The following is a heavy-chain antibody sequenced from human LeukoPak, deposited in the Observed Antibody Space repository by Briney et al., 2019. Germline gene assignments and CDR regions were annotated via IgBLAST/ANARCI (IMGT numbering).Heavy chain of an antibody. CDR2: IYHSGST. CDR3: TRGSIAYYYMDV. V-gene: IGHV4-4*02. Sequence: SETLSLTCAVSGGSISSSNWWSWVRPPPGKGLEWIGEIYHSGSTNYNPSLKRRVTISVDTSKNQFSLKLSSVTAADTAVYYCTRGSIAYYYMDVWGKGTTVTISS. J-gene: IGHJ6*03. CDR1: GGSISSSNW. D-gene: IGHD3-22*01.